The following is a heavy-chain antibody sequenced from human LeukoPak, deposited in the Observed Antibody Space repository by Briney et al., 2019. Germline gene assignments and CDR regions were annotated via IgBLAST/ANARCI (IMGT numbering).Heavy chain of an antibody. CDR3: ARDGRQLQYYFDY. Sequence: SETLSLTCTVSGASMRNHYWSWVRQPPGKGLEWIGFAYYTGNTYYNPSLKSRVTISVDTSKNQFSLKLSSVTAADTAVYYCARDGRQLQYYFDYWGQGTLVTVSS. V-gene: IGHV4-59*11. CDR2: AYYTGNT. CDR1: GASMRNHY. J-gene: IGHJ4*02. D-gene: IGHD6-13*01.